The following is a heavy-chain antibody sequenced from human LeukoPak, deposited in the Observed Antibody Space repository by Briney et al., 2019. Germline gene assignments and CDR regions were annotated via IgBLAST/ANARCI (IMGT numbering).Heavy chain of an antibody. J-gene: IGHJ4*02. V-gene: IGHV3-66*01. CDR2: LYSDGDT. CDR1: GLTVTNNY. Sequence: PGGSLRLSCAASGLTVTNNYWHWVRQPPGKGPEWISILYSDGDTKYADSVKGRFTFSRDSSRNTLYLQMNGLRAEDTAVYYCTYGDYPLTYWGQGTLVSVSS. D-gene: IGHD4-17*01. CDR3: TYGDYPLTY.